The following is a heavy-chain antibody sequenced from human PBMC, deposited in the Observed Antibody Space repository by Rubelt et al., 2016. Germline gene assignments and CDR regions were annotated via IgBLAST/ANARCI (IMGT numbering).Heavy chain of an antibody. D-gene: IGHD3-16*01. CDR1: GGSISSDSYY. CDR3: ACRMGGRDDAFEI. Sequence: QLQLQESGPGLVKPSETLSLTCTVSGGSISSDSYYWGWIRRPPGKGLEWIGTMYYAGSTYSHPSLDSRVTISIDTSKNQCYLKLKSVTAADTAMYVCACRMGGRDDAFEIWGQGTTVSVSS. V-gene: IGHV4-39*07. J-gene: IGHJ3*02. CDR2: MYYAGST.